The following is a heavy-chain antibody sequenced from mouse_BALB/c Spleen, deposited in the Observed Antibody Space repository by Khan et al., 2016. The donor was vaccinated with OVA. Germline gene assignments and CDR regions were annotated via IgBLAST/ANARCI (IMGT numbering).Heavy chain of an antibody. J-gene: IGHJ3*01. CDR2: INPSNGYT. CDR3: VRDEAYYWNDGWFGY. V-gene: IGHV1-4*01. CDR1: GYTFASYT. Sequence: VQLQESGAELARPGASVKMSCKASGYTFASYTIHWIKQRPGQGLEWIGYINPSNGYTNYNQKFKDKATLTADKSSTTAYMQLSSLTSDDSAVYNCVRDEAYYWNDGWFGYWGQGTLVTVSA. D-gene: IGHD2-14*01.